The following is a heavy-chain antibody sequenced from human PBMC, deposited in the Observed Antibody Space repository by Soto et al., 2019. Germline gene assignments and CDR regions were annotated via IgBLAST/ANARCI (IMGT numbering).Heavy chain of an antibody. V-gene: IGHV4-31*03. CDR2: IYYSGST. CDR1: GGSLSRGGYY. Sequence: PSVSLPRPGTVCGGSLSRGGYYWSWIRQHPGKGLEWIGYIYYSGSTYSNPSRKSRVTISVDTSKNPFSLKLSSVTAADTAVYYCARGLYYYDSSAYHYQVPNWFDPRGQGTLVTVSS. CDR3: ARGLYYYDSSAYHYQVPNWFDP. J-gene: IGHJ5*01. D-gene: IGHD3-22*01.